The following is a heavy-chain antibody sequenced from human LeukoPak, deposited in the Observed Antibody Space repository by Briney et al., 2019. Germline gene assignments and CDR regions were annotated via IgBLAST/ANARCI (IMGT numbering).Heavy chain of an antibody. D-gene: IGHD5-12*01. CDR1: GFTFSSYE. J-gene: IGHJ6*04. CDR2: ISSSGNSI. Sequence: GGSLRLSSAASGFTFSSYEMNWVRQSPGKGLEWVSYISSSGNSIYYADSVKGRFTISRDNAKNSLYLQMNSLRAEDTAVYYCATTWMVDVWGKGTTVTVSS. CDR3: ATTWMVDV. V-gene: IGHV3-48*03.